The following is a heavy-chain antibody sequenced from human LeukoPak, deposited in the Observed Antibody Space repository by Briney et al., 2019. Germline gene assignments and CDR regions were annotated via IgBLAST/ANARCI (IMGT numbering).Heavy chain of an antibody. D-gene: IGHD1-26*01. J-gene: IGHJ4*02. V-gene: IGHV3-73*01. CDR3: TSKAAPRELQKPYYFDY. CDR2: IRSKANSYAT. Sequence: SGGSLRLSCAASGFTFSGSAMHWVRQASGKGLEWVGRIRSKANSYATAYAASVKGRFTISRDDSKNTAYLQMNSLKTEDTAVYYCTSKAAPRELQKPYYFDYWGQGTLVTVSS. CDR1: GFTFSGSA.